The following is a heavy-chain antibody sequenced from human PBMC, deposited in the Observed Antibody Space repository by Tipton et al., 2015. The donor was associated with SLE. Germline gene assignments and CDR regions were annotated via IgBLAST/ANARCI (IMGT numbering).Heavy chain of an antibody. V-gene: IGHV4-59*08. CDR1: GGSISSYY. Sequence: TLSLTCTVSGGSISSYYWSWIRQPPGKGLEWIGYIYYSGSTNYNPSLKSRVTISVDTSKNQFSLKLSSVTAADTAVYYCARRLYGSGRFDYWGQGTLVTVSS. J-gene: IGHJ4*02. CDR3: ARRLYGSGRFDY. CDR2: IYYSGST. D-gene: IGHD3-10*01.